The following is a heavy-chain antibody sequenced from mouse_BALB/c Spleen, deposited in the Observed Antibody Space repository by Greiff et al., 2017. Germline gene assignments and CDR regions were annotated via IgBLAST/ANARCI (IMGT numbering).Heavy chain of an antibody. Sequence: EVMLVESGGGLVQPKGSLKLSCAASGFTFNTYAMNWVRQAPGKGLEWVARIRSKSNNYATYYADSVKDRFTISRDDSQSMLYLQMNNLKTEDTAMYYCVSSPWFAYWGQGTLVTVSA. CDR1: GFTFNTYA. D-gene: IGHD6-1*01. CDR3: VSSPWFAY. CDR2: IRSKSNNYAT. J-gene: IGHJ3*01. V-gene: IGHV10-1*02.